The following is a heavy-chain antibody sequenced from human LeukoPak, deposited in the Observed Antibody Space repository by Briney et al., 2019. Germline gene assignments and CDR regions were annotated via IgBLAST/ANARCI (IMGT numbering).Heavy chain of an antibody. CDR1: GFTFSGYG. Sequence: GGSLRLSCPASGFTFSGYGMHWVRQAPGKGLEWVAFIRFDGNNKFYADSVKGRFTISRDNAKNSLYLQMNSLRAEDTAVYYCARGIQLWLDLDYWGQGTLVTVSS. V-gene: IGHV3-30*02. D-gene: IGHD5-18*01. CDR2: IRFDGNNK. CDR3: ARGIQLWLDLDY. J-gene: IGHJ4*02.